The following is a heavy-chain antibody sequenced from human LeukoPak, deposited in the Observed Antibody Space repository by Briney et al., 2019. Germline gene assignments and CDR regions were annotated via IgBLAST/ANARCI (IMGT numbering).Heavy chain of an antibody. CDR2: ISSSSSYT. CDR3: ARAKAPYNSGPVSNPLQH. CDR1: GFTFSDYY. D-gene: IGHD1-1*01. V-gene: IGHV3-11*06. Sequence: GGSLRLSCAASGFTFSDYYMSWIRQAPGKGLEWVSYISSSSSYTNYADSVKGRFTISRDNARNSLYLQMNSLRAEDTAVYYCARAKAPYNSGPVSNPLQHWGQGTLVTVSS. J-gene: IGHJ1*01.